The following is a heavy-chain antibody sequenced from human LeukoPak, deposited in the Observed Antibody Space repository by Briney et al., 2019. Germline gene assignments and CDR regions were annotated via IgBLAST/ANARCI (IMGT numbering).Heavy chain of an antibody. CDR3: AMQSVTSWDPIDY. V-gene: IGHV5-51*01. CDR2: IYPGDSDT. J-gene: IGHJ4*01. CDR1: VSSFTSYW. Sequence: GESLKISCQAYVSSFTSYWVGWVRQMPGKGLEWMGMIYPGDSDTIYNPAFQGHVSISVDSVGTSNTTTHLQWSSLKASDTAVCYCAMQSVTSWDPIDYWGHGTLVTVSS. D-gene: IGHD5/OR15-5a*01.